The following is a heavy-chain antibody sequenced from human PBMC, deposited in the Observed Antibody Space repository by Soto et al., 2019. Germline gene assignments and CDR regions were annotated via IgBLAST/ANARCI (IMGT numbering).Heavy chain of an antibody. CDR1: DFDFSSYG. Sequence: PGGSLRLSCAASDFDFSSYGIHWVRQAPGKWLEWVAASSYDGRETFYADSAKGRFTVSKEMSKSTAFLQMNALRHEDTAVYFCARDSGWPILNFDNWGQGXPVTVSS. CDR2: SSYDGRET. J-gene: IGHJ4*02. CDR3: ARDSGWPILNFDN. D-gene: IGHD3-10*01. V-gene: IGHV3-30*03.